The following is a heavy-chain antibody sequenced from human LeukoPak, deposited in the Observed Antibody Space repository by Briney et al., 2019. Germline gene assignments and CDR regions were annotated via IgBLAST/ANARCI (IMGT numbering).Heavy chain of an antibody. CDR2: VSGRGSST. CDR1: GFSFSNYV. Sequence: GGSLRLSCEGSGFSFSNYVMNWVRQAPGKGLEWVSGVSGRGSSTYYADSVKGRFTISRDNSKNTVYLQMKSLRAEDTAIYFCAKYTTPYYFDYWDQGILVTVSP. D-gene: IGHD1-1*01. V-gene: IGHV3-23*01. CDR3: AKYTTPYYFDY. J-gene: IGHJ4*02.